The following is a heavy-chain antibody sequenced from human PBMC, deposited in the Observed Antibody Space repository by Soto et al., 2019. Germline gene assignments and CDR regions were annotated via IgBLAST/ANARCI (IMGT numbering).Heavy chain of an antibody. D-gene: IGHD1-20*01. V-gene: IGHV5-51*01. J-gene: IGHJ5*02. Sequence: PGESLKISCKGSGYGFANYWIGWVRQMPGKGLEWMGIIYPGDSDTRYSPSFEGHVTISADKSISTAYLQWSSLKASDTATYYCANIPWYNIGPWGQGTLVTVSS. CDR3: ANIPWYNIGP. CDR2: IYPGDSDT. CDR1: GYGFANYW.